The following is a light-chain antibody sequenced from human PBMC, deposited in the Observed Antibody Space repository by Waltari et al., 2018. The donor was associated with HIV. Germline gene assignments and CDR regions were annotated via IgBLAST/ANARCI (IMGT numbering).Light chain of an antibody. J-gene: IGLJ3*02. V-gene: IGLV1-44*01. CDR3: AAWEASLSEWV. CDR2: ESD. CDR1: RSISGTGA. Sequence: QSLLKQPPSVSGTPGQRVTISCSASRSISGTGAVTLFLIVPGAAPRLLIFESDQRPSSSPDRFSGSTDAASASLIISDLQSQDEGDYYCAAWEASLSEWVFGGGTKLTVL.